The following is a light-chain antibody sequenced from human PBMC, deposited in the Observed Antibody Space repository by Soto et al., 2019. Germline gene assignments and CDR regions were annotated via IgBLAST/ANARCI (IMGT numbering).Light chain of an antibody. Sequence: QSALTQSASVSGSPGQSITISCTGTSSDVGSYNYVSWYQQHPGKAPKLMIYDVNNRPSAISNRFSGSKSGNTASLTISGLQAEDEDDYYCSSYTSSNSVVFGGGTKVTVL. CDR3: SSYTSSNSVV. CDR1: SSDVGSYNY. V-gene: IGLV2-14*03. CDR2: DVN. J-gene: IGLJ2*01.